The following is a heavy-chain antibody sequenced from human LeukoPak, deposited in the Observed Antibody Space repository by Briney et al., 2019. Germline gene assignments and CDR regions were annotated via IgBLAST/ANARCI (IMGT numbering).Heavy chain of an antibody. V-gene: IGHV1-46*01. J-gene: IGHJ6*03. CDR2: INPSGGST. CDR3: ARDLTDHYYGRDYYYYMDV. Sequence: ASVKVSCKASGYTFTSYYMHWVRQAPGQGLEWMGIINPSGGSTSYAQKFQGRVTMTRDTSTSTVYMELSSLRSEDTAVYYCARDLTDHYYGRDYYYYMDVWGKGTTVTISS. CDR1: GYTFTSYY. D-gene: IGHD3-10*01.